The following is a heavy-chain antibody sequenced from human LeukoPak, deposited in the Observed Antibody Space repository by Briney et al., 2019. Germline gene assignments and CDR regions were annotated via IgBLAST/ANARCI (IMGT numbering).Heavy chain of an antibody. CDR2: INHEGGT. Sequence: NTSETLSLTCAAGGSFRSYSDYYWSWIRQTPGKGLEWIGQINHEGGTSYTPSLKSRVTISEDTSNNHFSLRLTSVTAADTAVYYSARHGIGYGHDYSGQGTLVTVSS. CDR1: GSFRSYSDYY. CDR3: ARHGIGYGHDY. D-gene: IGHD5-18*01. J-gene: IGHJ4*02. V-gene: IGHV4-34*01.